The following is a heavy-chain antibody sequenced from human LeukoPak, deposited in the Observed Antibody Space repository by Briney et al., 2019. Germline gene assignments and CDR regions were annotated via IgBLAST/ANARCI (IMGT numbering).Heavy chain of an antibody. CDR1: GFTFSSYA. V-gene: IGHV3-23*01. D-gene: IGHD2-2*01. CDR3: AKATRGRYCSSTSCYGAYYYYGMDV. J-gene: IGHJ6*02. CDR2: ISGSGGST. Sequence: GGSLRLSCAASGFTFSSYAQSWVRHAQGKGLEWVSAISGSGGSTYYADSVRRRFTISRDNSKNTLYLQVTSLRAEDTAVYYCAKATRGRYCSSTSCYGAYYYYGMDVWGQGTTVTVSS.